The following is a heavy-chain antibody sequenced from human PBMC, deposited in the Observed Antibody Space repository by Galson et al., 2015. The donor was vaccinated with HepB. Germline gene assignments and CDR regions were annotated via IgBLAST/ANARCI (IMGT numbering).Heavy chain of an antibody. Sequence: SLRLSCAASGFTFSSYGMHWVRQAPGKGLEWVAVIWYDGSNKYYADSVKGRFTISRDNSKNTLYLQMNSLRAEDTAVYYCARDVYYDFWSGYYTGIISGGSYGMDVWGQGTTVTVSS. CDR3: ARDVYYDFWSGYYTGIISGGSYGMDV. D-gene: IGHD3-3*01. J-gene: IGHJ6*02. CDR1: GFTFSSYG. CDR2: IWYDGSNK. V-gene: IGHV3-33*01.